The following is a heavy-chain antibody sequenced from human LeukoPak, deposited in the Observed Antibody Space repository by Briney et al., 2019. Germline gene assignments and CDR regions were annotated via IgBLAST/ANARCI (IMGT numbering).Heavy chain of an antibody. CDR3: AGCSGWYMGAPFDY. V-gene: IGHV3-48*03. D-gene: IGHD6-19*01. Sequence: GGSLRLSCAASGFTFSSYEMNWVRQAPGKGLEWVAYSSYSGSIIYYADSVKGRFTISRDNSKNLLYLRMSSLRAEDTATYYCAGCSGWYMGAPFDYWGQGTLVTVSS. CDR1: GFTFSSYE. CDR2: SSYSGSII. J-gene: IGHJ4*02.